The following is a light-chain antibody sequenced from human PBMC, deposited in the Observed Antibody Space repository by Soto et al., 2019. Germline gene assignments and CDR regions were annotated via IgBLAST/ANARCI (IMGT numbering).Light chain of an antibody. V-gene: IGKV1-5*02. CDR3: QRYSVYLT. CDR2: DDS. CDR1: RGVSTR. J-gene: IGKJ1*01. Sequence: LPMTPSPSSLSASVADRVTILCRANRGVSTRLAWYQKTAGKAPQVLIYDDSSWAGGVQSRFTGSGSGTEFTLTISRLHPDDFVSYCCQRYSVYLTFGQGTKVDIK.